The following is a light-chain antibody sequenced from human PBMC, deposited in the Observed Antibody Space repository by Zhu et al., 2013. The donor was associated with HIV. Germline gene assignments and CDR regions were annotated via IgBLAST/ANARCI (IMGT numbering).Light chain of an antibody. CDR1: QTVSSSY. CDR3: QQYYSTPRT. Sequence: EIVLTQSPGTLSLSPGERVILSCRASQTVSSSYLAWYQHKPGQAPRLLIYGASTRATGIPDRFSGSGSGTDFTLTISSLQAEDVAVYYCQQYYSTPRTFGQGTKVEIK. CDR2: GAS. V-gene: IGKV3-20*01. J-gene: IGKJ1*01.